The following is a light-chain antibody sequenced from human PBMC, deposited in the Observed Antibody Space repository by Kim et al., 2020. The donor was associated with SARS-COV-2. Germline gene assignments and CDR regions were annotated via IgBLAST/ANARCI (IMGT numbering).Light chain of an antibody. V-gene: IGKV3-11*01. J-gene: IGKJ5*01. CDR3: QQRANWPIT. CDR1: QDILPY. Sequence: LSPGERGTLSCRASQDILPYLAWYQPKPGQSPRLLIYDASKRATGIPTRFSGSGSGTEFTLTINSLEAEDFAVYYCQQRANWPITFGQGTRLEIK. CDR2: DAS.